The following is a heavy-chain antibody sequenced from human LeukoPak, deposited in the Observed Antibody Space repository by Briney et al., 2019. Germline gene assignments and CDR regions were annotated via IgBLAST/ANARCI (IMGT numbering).Heavy chain of an antibody. D-gene: IGHD3-9*01. CDR1: GFTFSNYD. CDR3: ARENSWTYYDILTGYYYAFDI. V-gene: IGHV3-13*01. CDR2: NDSADDT. J-gene: IGHJ3*02. Sequence: PGGSLRLSCAASGFTFSNYDMHWVRQLTGKGLEWVSNNDSADDTCNPGSLKGRLTTSRENAETSFYLQMNSLRAEDTAVYYCARENSWTYYDILTGYYYAFDIWGQGTMVTVSS.